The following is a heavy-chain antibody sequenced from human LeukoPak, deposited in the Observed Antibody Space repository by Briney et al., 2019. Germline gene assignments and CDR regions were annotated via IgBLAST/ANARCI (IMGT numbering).Heavy chain of an antibody. CDR2: ISWNSGDI. D-gene: IGHD1-26*01. CDR3: AKDTGGSYRRGYLDF. V-gene: IGHV3-9*01. Sequence: PGGSLRLSCAASGFIFDDYAMHWVRQAPGKGLEWVSGISWNSGDIGYADSVKGRLTISRDNAKNSLCLQMNSLRSEDTAFYYCAKDTGGSYRRGYLDFRGQGTLVTVSS. J-gene: IGHJ4*02. CDR1: GFIFDDYA.